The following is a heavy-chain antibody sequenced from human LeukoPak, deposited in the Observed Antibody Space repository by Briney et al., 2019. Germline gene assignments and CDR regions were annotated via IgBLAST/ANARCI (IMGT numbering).Heavy chain of an antibody. Sequence: PGGSLRLSCAASGFTFSSYSMNWVRQAPGKGLEWVSYISSSSTIYYADSGKGRFTISRDNAKNSLYLQMNSLRDEDTAVYYCARAFGLTDYWGQGTLVTVSS. CDR1: GFTFSSYS. J-gene: IGHJ4*02. D-gene: IGHD3/OR15-3a*01. CDR2: ISSSSTI. V-gene: IGHV3-48*02. CDR3: ARAFGLTDY.